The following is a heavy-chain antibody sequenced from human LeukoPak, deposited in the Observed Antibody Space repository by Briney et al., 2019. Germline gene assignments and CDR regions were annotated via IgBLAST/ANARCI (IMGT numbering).Heavy chain of an antibody. Sequence: PGRSLRLSCAASGFTFSSYGMHWVRQAPGKGPEWVAVISYDGSNKYYADSVKGRFTISRDNSKNTLYLQMNSLRAEDTAVYYCARDFSVPYWGQGTLVTVSS. D-gene: IGHD2/OR15-2a*01. V-gene: IGHV3-30*03. CDR3: ARDFSVPY. CDR1: GFTFSSYG. CDR2: ISYDGSNK. J-gene: IGHJ4*02.